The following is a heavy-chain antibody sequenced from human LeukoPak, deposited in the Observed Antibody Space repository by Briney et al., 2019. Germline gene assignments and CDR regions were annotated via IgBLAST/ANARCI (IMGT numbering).Heavy chain of an antibody. Sequence: AASVKVSCTASGGTFSRYAISWVRQAPGQGLEWMGRIIPILGIANYAQKFQGRVTITADKSTSTAYMELSSLRSEDTAVYYCARVYYYGSGKNWFDPWGQGTLVTVSS. CDR3: ARVYYYGSGKNWFDP. V-gene: IGHV1-69*04. D-gene: IGHD3-10*01. CDR2: IIPILGIA. CDR1: GGTFSRYA. J-gene: IGHJ5*02.